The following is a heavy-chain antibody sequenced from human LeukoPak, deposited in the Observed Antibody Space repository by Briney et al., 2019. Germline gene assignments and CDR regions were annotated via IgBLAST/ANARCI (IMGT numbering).Heavy chain of an antibody. CDR1: GFTFSSYW. J-gene: IGHJ5*02. CDR2: ISSDGSST. V-gene: IGHV3-74*01. D-gene: IGHD3-10*01. Sequence: QPGGSLRLSCAASGFTFSSYWMHWVRQAPGKGLVWVSRISSDGSSTSYVDSVKGRFTISRDNAKNTLYLQVNSLRAEDTAVYYCARATHYYLWGQGTLVTVSS. CDR3: ARATHYYL.